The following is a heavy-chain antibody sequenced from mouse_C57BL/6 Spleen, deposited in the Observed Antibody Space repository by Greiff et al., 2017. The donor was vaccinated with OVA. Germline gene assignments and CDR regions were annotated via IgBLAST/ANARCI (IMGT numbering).Heavy chain of an antibody. Sequence: QVQLQQSGAELVMPGASVKLSCKASGYTFTSYWMHWVKQRPGQGLEWIGEIDPSDSYTNYNQKFKGKSTLTVDKSSSTAYMQLSSLTSEDSAVYYCARRGRLRGFAYWGQGTLVTVSA. CDR2: IDPSDSYT. J-gene: IGHJ3*01. CDR3: ARRGRLRGFAY. V-gene: IGHV1-69*01. CDR1: GYTFTSYW. D-gene: IGHD1-1*01.